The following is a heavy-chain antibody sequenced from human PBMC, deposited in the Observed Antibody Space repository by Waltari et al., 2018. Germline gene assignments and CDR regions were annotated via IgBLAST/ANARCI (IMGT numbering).Heavy chain of an antibody. J-gene: IGHJ3*01. CDR3: ATYIGASVGTAAFDV. CDR1: GGSITSTKHY. Sequence: QLQLQESGPGLVKPSETLSLTCSVSGGSITSTKHYWGWTRQPPGQGLEWIGTISYNGATYNSPSLRGRVTVSRDTSMNQLSLKLGSVTAADTAVYYCATYIGASVGTAAFDVWGQGTMVTVSS. V-gene: IGHV4-39*01. D-gene: IGHD1-1*01. CDR2: ISYNGAT.